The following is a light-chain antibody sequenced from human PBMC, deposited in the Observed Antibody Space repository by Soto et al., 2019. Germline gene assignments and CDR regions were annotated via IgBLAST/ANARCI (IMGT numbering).Light chain of an antibody. CDR3: HQYAASPRT. CDR1: QSVSYNY. J-gene: IGKJ1*01. V-gene: IGKV3-20*01. CDR2: GAS. Sequence: EIVLTQSPGTLSLSPGETATLSCRASQSVSYNYLGWFQQRLGQALRLLIVGASRRATGGPDRFSGRGSGTDFTLTISRLELEAFAVYYCHQYAASPRTFGQGTKVEVK.